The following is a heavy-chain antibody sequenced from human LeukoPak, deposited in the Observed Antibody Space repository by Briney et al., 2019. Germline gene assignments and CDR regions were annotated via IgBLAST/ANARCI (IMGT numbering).Heavy chain of an antibody. D-gene: IGHD1-1*01. J-gene: IGHJ4*02. Sequence: GGSLRLSCAASGFTFSSYWMSWVRQAPGKGLEWVSTISNSGDATYYADSVKGRFTISRDNSKNTLYLQMNSLRAEDTAVYYCAKAPPYKKYFDYWGQGTLVTVSS. CDR1: GFTFSSYW. CDR3: AKAPPYKKYFDY. CDR2: ISNSGDAT. V-gene: IGHV3-23*01.